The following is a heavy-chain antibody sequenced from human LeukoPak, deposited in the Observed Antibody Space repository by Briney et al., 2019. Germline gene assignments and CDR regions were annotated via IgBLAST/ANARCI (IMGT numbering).Heavy chain of an antibody. CDR3: ARHRESCSGGSCYSGIDWFDP. J-gene: IGHJ5*02. D-gene: IGHD2-15*01. CDR2: IYYSGST. Sequence: PSETLSLTCTVSGGSISSYYWSWIRQPPGEGLEWIGYIYYSGSTNYHPSLKSRVTMSVDTSKNQFSLELSSVTAADTAVYYCARHRESCSGGSCYSGIDWFDPWGQGTLVTVSS. CDR1: GGSISSYY. V-gene: IGHV4-59*08.